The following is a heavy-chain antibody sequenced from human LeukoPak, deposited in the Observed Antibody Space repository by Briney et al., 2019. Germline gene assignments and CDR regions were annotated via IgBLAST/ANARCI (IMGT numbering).Heavy chain of an antibody. CDR2: INHSGST. CDR3: ARVRGTYSWYFDL. Sequence: PSETLSLTXAVYGGSFRGYYWSWIRQPPGEGLEWIGEINHSGSTNHNPSLKSRVTTSVDTSKNQFSLKLSSVTAADTAVYYCARVRGTYSWYFDLWGRGTLVTVSS. D-gene: IGHD1-26*01. CDR1: GGSFRGYY. J-gene: IGHJ2*01. V-gene: IGHV4-34*01.